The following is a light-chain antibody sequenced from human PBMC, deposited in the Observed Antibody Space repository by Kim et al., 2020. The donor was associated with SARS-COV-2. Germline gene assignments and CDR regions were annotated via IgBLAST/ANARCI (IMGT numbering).Light chain of an antibody. V-gene: IGLV2-8*01. CDR1: SLDVGNSHS. CDR2: EVT. J-gene: IGLJ1*01. Sequence: QSVTFSCPRPSLDVGNSHSVSWYQHHPRNAPKLLIYEVTNRPSGVPARFSGSKSGNTASLTVSGLQAEDEAEYYCSSYAGSNNYVSGTGTKVTVL. CDR3: SSYAGSNNYV.